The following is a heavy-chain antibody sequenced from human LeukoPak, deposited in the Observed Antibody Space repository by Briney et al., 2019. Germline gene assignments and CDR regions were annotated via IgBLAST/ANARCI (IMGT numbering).Heavy chain of an antibody. CDR1: GFTFDDYG. J-gene: IGHJ4*02. CDR3: AREDYYDSSGYYLY. D-gene: IGHD3-22*01. CDR2: INWNGGST. V-gene: IGHV3-20*04. Sequence: GGSLRLSCAASGFTFDDYGMSWVRQAPGKGLEWVSGINWNGGSTGYADSVKGRFTISRDNAKNSLHLQMNSLRAEDTALYYCAREDYYDSSGYYLYWGQGTLVTVSS.